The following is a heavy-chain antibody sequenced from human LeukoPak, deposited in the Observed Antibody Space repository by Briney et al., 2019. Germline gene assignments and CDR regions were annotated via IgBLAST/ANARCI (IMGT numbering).Heavy chain of an antibody. V-gene: IGHV1-46*01. CDR1: GYTFTIYG. D-gene: IGHD3-3*01. Sequence: ASVKVSCKTSGYTFTIYGISWVRQAPGQGLEWMGIINPSGGSTTYAQKFQGRVTMTRDTSTSTVYMELSSLRSEDTAVYYCARGGVLRFLEHLDYWGQGTLVTVSS. J-gene: IGHJ4*02. CDR2: INPSGGST. CDR3: ARGGVLRFLEHLDY.